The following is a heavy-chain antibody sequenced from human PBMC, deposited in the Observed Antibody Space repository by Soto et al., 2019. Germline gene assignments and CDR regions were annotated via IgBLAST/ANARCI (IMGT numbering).Heavy chain of an antibody. V-gene: IGHV1-2*02. D-gene: IGHD7-27*01. Sequence: QVQLVQSGAEVKKSGASVKVSCKASGYTFTGYYIHWVRQAPGQGLEWMGEISPNSGGTKYAQKFQGRVTMTRDTSITTVYMDLSNLSPDDTAVYYCGKGRTGDVHVFYWGKGTLVTVYS. CDR2: ISPNSGGT. CDR3: GKGRTGDVHVFY. CDR1: GYTFTGYY. J-gene: IGHJ1*01.